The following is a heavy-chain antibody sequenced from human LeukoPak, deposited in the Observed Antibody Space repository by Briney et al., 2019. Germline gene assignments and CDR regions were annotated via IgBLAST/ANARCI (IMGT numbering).Heavy chain of an antibody. D-gene: IGHD3-16*01. J-gene: IGHJ4*02. CDR2: IYYSGST. CDR1: GGSISSSSYY. CDR3: ARQGAFNY. V-gene: IGHV4-39*01. Sequence: SETLSLTCTVSGGSISSSSYYWGWIRQPPGKGLEWIGSIYYSGSTYYNPSLKSRVTISVDTSKNQFSLKLSSVTAADTAVYYCARQGAFNYWGQGTLVTVSS.